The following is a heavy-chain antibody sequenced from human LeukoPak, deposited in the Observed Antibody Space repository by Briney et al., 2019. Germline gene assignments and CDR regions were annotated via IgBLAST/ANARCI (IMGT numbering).Heavy chain of an antibody. J-gene: IGHJ6*03. D-gene: IGHD3-10*01. CDR3: AGGFGELYYYYYYMDV. Sequence: ASVKVSCKASGYTFTGYYMHWVLQAPGRGLEWMGWINPNSGGTNYAQKFQGRVTMTRDTSISTAYMELSRLRSDDTAVYYCAGGFGELYYYYYYMDVWGKGTTVTVSS. CDR1: GYTFTGYY. V-gene: IGHV1-2*02. CDR2: INPNSGGT.